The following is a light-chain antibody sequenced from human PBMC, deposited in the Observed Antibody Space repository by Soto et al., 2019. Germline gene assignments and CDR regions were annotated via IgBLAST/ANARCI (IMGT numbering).Light chain of an antibody. Sequence: EIVLTQSPGTLSLSPGERATLSCRASQTVSSSLAWYQQKPGQAPRLLIYDASSRATGIPDRFSGSGSGTDCTLTISRLEPEDFAVYYCQQYGDSPWTFGQGTKVDIK. V-gene: IGKV3-20*01. CDR1: QTVSSS. J-gene: IGKJ1*01. CDR2: DAS. CDR3: QQYGDSPWT.